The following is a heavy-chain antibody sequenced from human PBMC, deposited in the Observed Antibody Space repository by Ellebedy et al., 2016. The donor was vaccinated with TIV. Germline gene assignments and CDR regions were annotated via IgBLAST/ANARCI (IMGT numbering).Heavy chain of an antibody. CDR2: IYQDGSQI. D-gene: IGHD4-17*01. J-gene: IGHJ5*02. CDR3: ARRGSYGDYAVQINSWLDP. CDR1: GFSFRSYW. Sequence: GESLKISCVASGFSFRSYWMTWVRQSPGKGLEWVANIYQDGSQIFYADPVKGRFTVSRDNAKDSMYLQMHSLRAEDTAVYFCARRGSYGDYAVQINSWLDPWGQGTRVTVSS. V-gene: IGHV3-7*01.